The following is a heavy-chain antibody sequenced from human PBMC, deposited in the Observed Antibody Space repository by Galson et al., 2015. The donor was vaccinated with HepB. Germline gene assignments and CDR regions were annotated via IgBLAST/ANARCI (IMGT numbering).Heavy chain of an antibody. D-gene: IGHD7-27*01. V-gene: IGHV3-7*03. CDR2: IKQDGSEK. CDR1: GFTFSSYW. J-gene: IGHJ4*02. Sequence: SLRLSCAASGFTFSSYWMSWVRQAPGKGLEWVANIKQDGSEKYYVDSVKGRFTISRDNAKNSLYLQMNSLRAEDTAVYYCAREGPPNWGFGGLFDYWGQGTLVTVSS. CDR3: AREGPPNWGFGGLFDY.